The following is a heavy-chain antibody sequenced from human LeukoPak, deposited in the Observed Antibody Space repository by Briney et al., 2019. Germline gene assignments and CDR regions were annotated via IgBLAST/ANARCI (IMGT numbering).Heavy chain of an antibody. CDR2: INPNIGGT. CDR1: VYTFTDYY. D-gene: IGHD4-23*01. Sequence: ASVTVSCKASVYTFTDYYIHWVRQAPGPGLEWMGWINPNIGGTNYDHKFQGRVTMTRDTSISTAYMELSRLTSDDTAVYYCATDRLGGNPDYWGQGTLVTVSS. J-gene: IGHJ4*02. CDR3: ATDRLGGNPDY. V-gene: IGHV1-2*02.